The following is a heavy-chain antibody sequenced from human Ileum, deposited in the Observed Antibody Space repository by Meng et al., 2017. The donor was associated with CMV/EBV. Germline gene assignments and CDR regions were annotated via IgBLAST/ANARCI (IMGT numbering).Heavy chain of an antibody. Sequence: CKASGYTFTSHLMQWVRQAPGQRLEWMGWINTGNDYPTYSRNFQGRAAITRDTSANVVYMELSSLTSEDTAVYYCARESGYGGAFDFWGQGTLVTVSS. V-gene: IGHV1-3*04. CDR1: GYTFTSHL. D-gene: IGHD5-12*01. J-gene: IGHJ4*02. CDR3: ARESGYGGAFDF. CDR2: INTGNDYP.